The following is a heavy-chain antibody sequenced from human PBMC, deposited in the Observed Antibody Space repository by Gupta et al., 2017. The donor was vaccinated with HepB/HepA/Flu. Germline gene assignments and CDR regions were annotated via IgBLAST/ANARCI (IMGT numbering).Heavy chain of an antibody. CDR1: GFTFSNYA. D-gene: IGHD3-16*01. V-gene: IGHV3-23*05. Sequence: EVQLLESGGGSVQPEGSLSLSCAATGFTFSNYAMAWVRQAPGKGLEWVSVITKSGSDTYADSVKGRFTISRDNSKNTVSLQMNSLRAEDTAVYYCAKSFQVWSADPYDYWGQGTLVSVSS. J-gene: IGHJ4*02. CDR2: ITKSGSDT. CDR3: AKSFQVWSADPYDY.